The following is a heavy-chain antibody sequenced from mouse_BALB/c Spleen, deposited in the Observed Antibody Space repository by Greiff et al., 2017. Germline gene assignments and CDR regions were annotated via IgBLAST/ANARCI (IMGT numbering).Heavy chain of an antibody. CDR3: ARSILNWDEYYYAMDY. D-gene: IGHD4-1*02. CDR2: IYPGNGDT. V-gene: IGHV1-12*01. Sequence: QVQLQQSGAELVKPGASVKMSCKASGYTFTSYNMHWVKQTPGQGLEWIGAIYPGNGDTSYNQKFKGKATLTADKSSSTAYMQLSSLTSEDSAVYYCARSILNWDEYYYAMDYWGQGTSVTVSS. CDR1: GYTFTSYN. J-gene: IGHJ4*01.